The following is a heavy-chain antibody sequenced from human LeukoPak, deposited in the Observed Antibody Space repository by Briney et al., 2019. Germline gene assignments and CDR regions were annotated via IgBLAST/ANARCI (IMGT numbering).Heavy chain of an antibody. J-gene: IGHJ4*02. CDR2: INHSGST. CDR1: GGSFSGYY. D-gene: IGHD6-19*01. Sequence: SETLSLTCAVYGGSFSGYYWSWIRQPPGKGLEWIGEINHSGSTNYNPSLKSRVTISVDTSKNQFSLKLSSVTAAGTAVYHCARGVPRIAVADLDYWGQGTLVTVSS. CDR3: ARGVPRIAVADLDY. V-gene: IGHV4-34*01.